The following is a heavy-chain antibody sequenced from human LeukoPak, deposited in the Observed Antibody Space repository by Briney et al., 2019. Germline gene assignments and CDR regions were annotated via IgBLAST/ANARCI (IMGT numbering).Heavy chain of an antibody. V-gene: IGHV4-31*03. J-gene: IGHJ4*02. CDR1: GGSISSGGYY. Sequence: SETLSLTCTVSGGSISSGGYYWSWIRQNPGKGLEWIGYIYYSGSTYYNPSLKSRVTISVDTSKNQFSLKLSSVTAADTAVYYCARDDSSGYFDYWGQGTLVTVSS. CDR2: IYYSGST. D-gene: IGHD3-22*01. CDR3: ARDDSSGYFDY.